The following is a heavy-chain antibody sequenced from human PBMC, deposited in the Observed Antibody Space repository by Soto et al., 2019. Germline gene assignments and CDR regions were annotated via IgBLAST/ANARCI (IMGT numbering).Heavy chain of an antibody. CDR3: AKAKTTPYPGPRAGSGPFYGMDV. D-gene: IGHD1-1*01. CDR1: GFTFSSYA. CDR2: ISGSGGST. J-gene: IGHJ6*02. Sequence: GGSLRLSCAASGFTFSSYAMIWVRQAPGKGLEWVSAISGSGGSTYYADSVKGRFTISRDNSKNTLYLQMNSLRAEDTAVYYCAKAKTTPYPGPRAGSGPFYGMDVWGQGTTVTVLL. V-gene: IGHV3-23*01.